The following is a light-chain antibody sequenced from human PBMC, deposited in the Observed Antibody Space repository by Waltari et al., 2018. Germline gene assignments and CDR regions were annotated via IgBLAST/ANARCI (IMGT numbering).Light chain of an antibody. CDR3: QQIISYPFT. CDR2: YAS. V-gene: IGKV1-9*01. CDR1: QGISSY. J-gene: IGKJ3*01. Sequence: IQLTQSPSSLSASIGDRVTLTCRASQGISSYLTWYQQQPRKAPKLLIYYASTLQTGVPSRFSGSGSGTDFTLTISRLQPEDFATYYCQQIISYPFTFGPGTKV.